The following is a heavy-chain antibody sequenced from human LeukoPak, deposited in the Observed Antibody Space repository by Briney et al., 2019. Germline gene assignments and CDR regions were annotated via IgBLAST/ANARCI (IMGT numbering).Heavy chain of an antibody. CDR3: AREDGIGSPHTDDAFDI. D-gene: IGHD2-15*01. CDR2: INTNTGNP. CDR1: GYTFTSYA. J-gene: IGHJ3*02. V-gene: IGHV7-4-1*02. Sequence: ASVKVSCKASGYTFTSYAMNWVRQAPGQGLEWMGWINTNTGNPTYAQGFTGRFVFSLDTSVSTAYLQISSLKAEDTAVYYCAREDGIGSPHTDDAFDIWGQGTMVTVSS.